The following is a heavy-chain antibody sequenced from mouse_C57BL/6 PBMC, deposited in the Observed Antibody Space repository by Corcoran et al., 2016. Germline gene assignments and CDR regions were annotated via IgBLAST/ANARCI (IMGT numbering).Heavy chain of an antibody. V-gene: IGHV1-26*01. CDR1: GYTFTDYY. CDR3: SRKGLGRITTVVFDD. Sequence: EVQLQQSGPELVKPGASVKISCKASGYTFTDYYMNWVKQSHGKSLEWIGDINPNNGGTSYNQKFKGKATLTVDKSSSTAYMELRSLTSEESAVYYCSRKGLGRITTVVFDDWGQGTTLTVSS. D-gene: IGHD1-1*01. J-gene: IGHJ2*01. CDR2: INPNNGGT.